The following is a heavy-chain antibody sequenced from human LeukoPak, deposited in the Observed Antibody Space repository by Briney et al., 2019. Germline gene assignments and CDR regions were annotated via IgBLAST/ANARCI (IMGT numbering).Heavy chain of an antibody. CDR3: IAHFPYFYGFDV. D-gene: IGHD3-3*02. V-gene: IGHV3-15*01. J-gene: IGHJ6*04. CDR1: GFTIGTAW. CDR2: IKSEGEGATT. Sequence: GGSLRLSCVSSGFTIGTAWMSWVRQAPGKGLEWLGHIKSEGEGATTDYAAPAKGRFAISRDDSKNMIYLQMSSLKIDDTAIYYCIAHFPYFYGFDVWGKGTAVTVSS.